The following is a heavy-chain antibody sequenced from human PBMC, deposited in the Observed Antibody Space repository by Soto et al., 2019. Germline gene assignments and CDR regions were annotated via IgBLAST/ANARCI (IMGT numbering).Heavy chain of an antibody. V-gene: IGHV4-39*01. CDR1: GGSTSSSSYQ. CDR3: ARRSGSYNDRYFDY. Sequence: QLQLQESGPGLVKPSETLSLTCTVSGGSTSSSSYQWVWIRQPPGKGLEWIGNVYYNGNTYYKASRKSRVTISVDTSNNQFSLKVKSVTAADTAVYYCARRSGSYNDRYFDYWGQGTLVTVSS. J-gene: IGHJ4*02. D-gene: IGHD1-26*01. CDR2: VYYNGNT.